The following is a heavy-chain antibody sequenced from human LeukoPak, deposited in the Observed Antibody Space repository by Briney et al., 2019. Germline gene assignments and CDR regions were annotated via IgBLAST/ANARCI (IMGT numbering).Heavy chain of an antibody. CDR2: IYHSGST. V-gene: IGHV4-59*12. CDR3: ARGGDHAVDY. CDR1: GGSISSYY. D-gene: IGHD3-10*01. J-gene: IGHJ4*02. Sequence: SETLSLTCTVSGGSISSYYWSWIRQPPGKGLEWIGYIYHSGSTYYNPSLKSRVTISVDRSKNQFSLKLSSVTAADTAVYYCARGGDHAVDYWGQGTLVTVSS.